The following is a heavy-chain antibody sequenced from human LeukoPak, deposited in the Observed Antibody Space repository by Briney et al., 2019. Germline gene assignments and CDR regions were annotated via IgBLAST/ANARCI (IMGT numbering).Heavy chain of an antibody. CDR2: ISGSGGST. CDR1: GLTGSHNY. J-gene: IGHJ4*02. D-gene: IGHD3-10*01. CDR3: AKSRGSNTYYFDY. Sequence: PGGSLRLSGAASGLTGSHNYVSWVHQAPGKGLEWVSAISGSGGSTYYADSVKGRFTISRDNSKNTLYLQMNSLRAEDTAVYYCAKSRGSNTYYFDYWGQGTLVTVSS. V-gene: IGHV3-23*01.